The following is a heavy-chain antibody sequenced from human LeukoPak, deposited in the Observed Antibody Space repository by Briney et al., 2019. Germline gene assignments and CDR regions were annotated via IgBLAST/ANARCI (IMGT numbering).Heavy chain of an antibody. D-gene: IGHD1-1*01. CDR2: ISSSSSYT. V-gene: IGHV3-11*06. CDR1: GFTFSDYY. J-gene: IGHJ4*02. CDR3: ARDLDGVSFDY. Sequence: PGGSLRLSCAASGFTFSDYYMSWIRQAPGKGLEWVSYISSSSSYTNYADSVKGRFTISRDNAKNPLYLQMNSLRAEDTAVYYCARDLDGVSFDYWGQGTLVTVSS.